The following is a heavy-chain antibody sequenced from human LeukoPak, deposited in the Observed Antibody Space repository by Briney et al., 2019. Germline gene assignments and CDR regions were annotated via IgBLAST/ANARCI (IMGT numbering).Heavy chain of an antibody. J-gene: IGHJ4*02. CDR1: GGSISSGGYY. V-gene: IGHV4-31*03. CDR2: IYYRGST. D-gene: IGHD3-22*01. CDR3: VTYYFDSSGPKKNY. Sequence: SETLSLTCTVSGGSISSGGYYWSWIRQHPGKGLEWIGYIYYRGSTYYNPSLKSRITISVDTSKNQFSLKLSSVTAADTAVYYCVTYYFDSSGPKKNYWGQGTLVTVSS.